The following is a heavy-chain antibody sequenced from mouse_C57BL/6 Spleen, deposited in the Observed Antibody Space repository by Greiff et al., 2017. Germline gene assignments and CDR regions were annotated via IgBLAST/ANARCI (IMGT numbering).Heavy chain of an antibody. CDR1: GYSITSGYY. Sequence: EVQLQESGPGLVKPSQSLSLTCSVTGYSITSGYYWNWIRQFPGNKLEWMGYISYDGSNNYNPSLKNRISITRDTSKNQFFLKLNSVTTEDTATYYCARREGYDGYYLYAMDYWGQGTSVTVSS. CDR2: ISYDGSN. D-gene: IGHD2-3*01. CDR3: ARREGYDGYYLYAMDY. V-gene: IGHV3-6*01. J-gene: IGHJ4*01.